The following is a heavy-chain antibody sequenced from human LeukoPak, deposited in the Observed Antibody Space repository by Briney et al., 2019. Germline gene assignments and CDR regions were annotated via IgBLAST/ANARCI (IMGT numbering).Heavy chain of an antibody. J-gene: IGHJ4*02. D-gene: IGHD2-15*01. CDR2: IDWDDDK. V-gene: IGHV2-70*04. CDR3: ARMGVVGYYFDY. Sequence: SGPALVKPTQNLTLTCTFSGFSLSSSGMRVSWIRQPPGKALEWLARIDWDDDKFYSTSLKTRLTISKDTSKNQVVLTMTNMDPVDTATYYCARMGVVGYYFDYWGQGTLVTVSS. CDR1: GFSLSSSGMR.